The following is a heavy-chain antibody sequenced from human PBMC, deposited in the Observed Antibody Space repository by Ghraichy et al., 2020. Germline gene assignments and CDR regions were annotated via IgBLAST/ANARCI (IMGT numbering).Heavy chain of an antibody. CDR3: ARNRADAGLVPLDDAFDI. CDR2: MKGDGSEE. D-gene: IGHD3-16*01. CDR1: GFMFSKYW. J-gene: IGHJ3*02. V-gene: IGHV3-7*03. Sequence: GGSLRLSCAASGFMFSKYWMAWVRQAPGKGLEWVANMKGDGSEEKYVESVKGRFTISRDNTRNSLYLQMNSLRADDTALYYCARNRADAGLVPLDDAFDIWGQGTAVTVSS.